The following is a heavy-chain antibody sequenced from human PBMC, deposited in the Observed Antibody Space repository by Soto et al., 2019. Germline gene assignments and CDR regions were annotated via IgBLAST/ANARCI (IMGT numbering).Heavy chain of an antibody. CDR3: AXDWTAEYSSSHPGWFDP. D-gene: IGHD6-6*01. V-gene: IGHV4-38-2*02. Sequence: KPSETLSLTCAVSGYSISSGYYWGWIRQPPGKGLEWIGSIYHSGSTYYNPSLKSRVTISVDTSKNQFSLKLSSVTAADTAVYYCAXDWTAEYSSSHPGWFDPWGQGTLVTVSS. CDR1: GYSISSGYY. CDR2: IYHSGST. J-gene: IGHJ5*02.